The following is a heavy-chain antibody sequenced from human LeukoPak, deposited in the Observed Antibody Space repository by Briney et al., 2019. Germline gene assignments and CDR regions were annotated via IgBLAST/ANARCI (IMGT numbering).Heavy chain of an antibody. CDR2: ISAYNGNT. CDR3: ARDYDSVGFDY. Sequence: ASVKVSCKDSGGTFGSDGISWVRQAPGQGLEWMGWISAYNGNTNYAQKLQGRVTMTTDTSTSTAYMELRSLRSDDTAVYYCARDYDSVGFDYWGQGTLVTVSS. J-gene: IGHJ4*02. D-gene: IGHD3-22*01. V-gene: IGHV1-18*01. CDR1: GGTFGSDG.